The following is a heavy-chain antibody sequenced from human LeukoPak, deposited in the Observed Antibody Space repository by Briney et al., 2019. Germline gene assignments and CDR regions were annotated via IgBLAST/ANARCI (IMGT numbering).Heavy chain of an antibody. D-gene: IGHD3-16*02. CDR2: INPNSGGT. CDR3: ARDGDYVWGSYRRKGGFDY. CDR1: GYIFTGYY. Sequence: ASVKVSCKASGYIFTGYYMHWVRQAPGQGLEWMGWINPNSGGTNYAQKFQGRVTMTRDTSISTAYMELSRLRSDDTAVYYCARDGDYVWGSYRRKGGFDYWGQGTLVTVSS. V-gene: IGHV1-2*02. J-gene: IGHJ4*02.